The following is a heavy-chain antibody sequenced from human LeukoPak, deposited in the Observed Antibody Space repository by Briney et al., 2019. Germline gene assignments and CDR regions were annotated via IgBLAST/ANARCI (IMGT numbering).Heavy chain of an antibody. CDR3: ARLVCGGGSCPAEFDY. D-gene: IGHD2-15*01. CDR2: IYYSGGT. CDR1: GGSISSGGHY. V-gene: IGHV4-39*01. J-gene: IGHJ4*02. Sequence: SETLSLTCIVSGGSISSGGHYWGWIRQPPGKGLEWIGSIYYSGGTYYNPSLNSRVTIFIDMSKNQFSPKLSSVTATDTAVYYCARLVCGGGSCPAEFDYWGQGTLVTVSS.